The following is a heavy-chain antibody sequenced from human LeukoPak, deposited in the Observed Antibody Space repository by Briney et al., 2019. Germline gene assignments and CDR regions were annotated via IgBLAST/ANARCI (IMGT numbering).Heavy chain of an antibody. V-gene: IGHV3-23*01. CDR3: AKDPNPFYDFWSGYK. CDR2: IGGRDDRT. Sequence: PGGSLSLSCAASGFTFTGHTMTWLRQAPGKGLEWVSIIGGRDDRTYYADSVKGRFPISRNNSKNTLYLQINSLRGEDTAVYYCAKDPNPFYDFWSGYKWGQGTLVTVSS. J-gene: IGHJ4*02. CDR1: GFTFTGHT. D-gene: IGHD3-3*01.